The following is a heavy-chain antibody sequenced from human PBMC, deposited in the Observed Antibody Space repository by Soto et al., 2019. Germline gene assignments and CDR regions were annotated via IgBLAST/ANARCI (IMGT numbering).Heavy chain of an antibody. V-gene: IGHV4-4*07. J-gene: IGHJ5*02. CDR3: GRHTGGGLVGVDP. CDR2: IYASGGN. Sequence: QVQLQESGPGLVKPSETLSLTCTVSGGSISGYYWNWIRQPAGKGLEWIGRIYASGGNSYNPSLESRVPWLILASQAQFFLRRTPVTAAATAVYSCGRHTGGGLVGVDPWGQGTVVTVSS. CDR1: GGSISGYY. D-gene: IGHD3-10*01.